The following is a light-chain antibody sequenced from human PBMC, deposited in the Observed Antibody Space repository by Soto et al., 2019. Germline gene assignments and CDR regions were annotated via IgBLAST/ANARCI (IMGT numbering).Light chain of an antibody. J-gene: IGKJ1*01. Sequence: EIVLTQSPGTLSLSPGERATPSCRASQSVSSSYLAWYQQKPGQPPRLLISDASSRATGIPERFSGSGSGTDFTLTISSLEPEDFAVYYCQHYGRSPPSWTFGQGTKVEIK. CDR1: QSVSSSY. CDR2: DAS. V-gene: IGKV3-20*01. CDR3: QHYGRSPPSWT.